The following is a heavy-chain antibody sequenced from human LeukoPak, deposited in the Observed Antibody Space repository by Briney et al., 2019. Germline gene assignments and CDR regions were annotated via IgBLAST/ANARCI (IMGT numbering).Heavy chain of an antibody. Sequence: SETMSLTCAVDGGSLSGYCWGWIRQLPGKELGWLGEINNSGRTNYNTSLKSGVTISGSTSKNQFSLKLRPVPAAVSVVYCVARSSGYFWESYRYAWESWGQGSLLTVSA. CDR1: GGSLSGYC. D-gene: IGHD3-16*02. V-gene: IGHV4-34*01. CDR3: ARSSGYFWESYRYAWES. J-gene: IGHJ4*02. CDR2: INNSGRT.